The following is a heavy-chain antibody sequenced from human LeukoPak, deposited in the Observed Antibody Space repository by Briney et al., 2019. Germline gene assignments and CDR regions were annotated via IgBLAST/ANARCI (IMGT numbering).Heavy chain of an antibody. CDR1: GFTFSTYS. CDR3: AKDRSHPDY. V-gene: IGHV3-23*01. Sequence: GGSLRLSCAASGFTFSTYSMNWVRQAPGKGLEWVSAISGSGGSTYYADSVKGRFTISRDNSKNTLYLQMNSLRAEDTAVYYCAKDRSHPDYWGQGTLVTVSS. J-gene: IGHJ4*02. CDR2: ISGSGGST.